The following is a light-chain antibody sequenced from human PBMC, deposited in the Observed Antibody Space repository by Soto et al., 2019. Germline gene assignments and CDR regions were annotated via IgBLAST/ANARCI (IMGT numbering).Light chain of an antibody. CDR1: QSVSSY. CDR3: QQRSNWPGGT. CDR2: DAS. Sequence: EIVLTQSPATLSLSPGERATLSCRASQSVSSYLAWYQQKPGQAPRLLIYDASNRATGTPARFSGSGSGTDFTLTISSLEPEDFAVYYCQQRSNWPGGTFGGGTKVEIK. J-gene: IGKJ4*01. V-gene: IGKV3-11*01.